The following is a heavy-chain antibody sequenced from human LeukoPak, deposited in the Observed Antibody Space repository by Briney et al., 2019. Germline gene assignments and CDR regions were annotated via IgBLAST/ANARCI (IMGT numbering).Heavy chain of an antibody. D-gene: IGHD5-18*01. CDR1: GYTLTELS. J-gene: IGHJ4*02. V-gene: IGHV1-24*01. CDR2: FEPEDGGR. CDR3: TAGRRYSLFDY. Sequence: AAVKVSCNLSGYTLTELSLHWVRPAPGKGLGWGGGFEPEDGGRLYAQNSKGRVTTTEDTSTDTAYMELSRLSYEDTAVYYCTAGRRYSLFDYWGQGTLVIVSS.